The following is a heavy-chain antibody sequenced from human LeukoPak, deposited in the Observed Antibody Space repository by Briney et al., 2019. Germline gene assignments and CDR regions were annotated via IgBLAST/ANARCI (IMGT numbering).Heavy chain of an antibody. J-gene: IGHJ5*02. D-gene: IGHD3-16*01. Sequence: SETLSLTCSVSGVSISTYYWTWIRQPAGKGLEWIGRMYIGGTRNYNPSLKSRVTMSIDTFKNQFSLKLSSVTAADTAVYYCARDLPRENSYAYGFWFDPWGQGTLVTVSS. V-gene: IGHV4-4*07. CDR2: MYIGGTR. CDR1: GVSISTYY. CDR3: ARDLPRENSYAYGFWFDP.